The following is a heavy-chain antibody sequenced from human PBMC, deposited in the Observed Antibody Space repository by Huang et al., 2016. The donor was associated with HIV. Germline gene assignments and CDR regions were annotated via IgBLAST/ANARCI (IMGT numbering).Heavy chain of an antibody. CDR1: GYTFTSSG. J-gene: IGHJ3*02. Sequence: QVQLVQSDAEVKKPGASVKVSCKASGYTFTSSGISWARQAPGQGREWMGWSSAYTGNTNYAQRRQGRVTMTTDTSTSTADMTLRRLGSDDTAVYYCARAGPSEFSSNRYGRKTDAVDSWGQGTMVTVSS. CDR2: SSAYTGNT. V-gene: IGHV1-18*01. CDR3: ARAGPSEFSSNRYGRKTDAVDS. D-gene: IGHD6-13*01.